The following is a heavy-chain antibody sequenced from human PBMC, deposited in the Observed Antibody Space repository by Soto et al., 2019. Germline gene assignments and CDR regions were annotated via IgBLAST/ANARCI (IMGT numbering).Heavy chain of an antibody. CDR3: TRAGGYYGASPNFDY. CDR1: SGSVSSGTYY. D-gene: IGHD3-3*01. Sequence: ASETLSLTCSVSSGSVSSGTYYWSWIRQPPGRGLEWIGHIYSSGSTNYNPSLKSRVTISVDTSKNQFSLILSSVTAADMAMYYCTRAGGYYGASPNFDYWGQGILVTVSS. J-gene: IGHJ4*02. V-gene: IGHV4-61*01. CDR2: IYSSGST.